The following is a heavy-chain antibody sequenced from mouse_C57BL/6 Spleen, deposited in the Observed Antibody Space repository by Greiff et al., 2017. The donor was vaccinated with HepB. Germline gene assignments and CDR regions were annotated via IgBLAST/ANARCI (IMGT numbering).Heavy chain of an antibody. Sequence: QVQLKQSGAELVRPGSSVKLSCKASGYTFTSYWMHRVKQRPIQGLEWIGNIDPSDSETHYNQKFKDKATLTVDKSSSTAYMQLSSLTSEDSAVYYCARWGGSDYYAMDYWGQGTSVTVSS. CDR3: ARWGGSDYYAMDY. V-gene: IGHV1-52*01. D-gene: IGHD1-1*01. CDR2: IDPSDSET. J-gene: IGHJ4*01. CDR1: GYTFTSYW.